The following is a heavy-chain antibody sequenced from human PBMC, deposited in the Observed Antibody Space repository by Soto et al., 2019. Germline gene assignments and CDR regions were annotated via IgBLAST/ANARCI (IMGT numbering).Heavy chain of an antibody. Sequence: ASVKVSCKASGYTFTGYYMHWVRQAPGQGLEWMGWINPNSGGTNYAQKFQGWVTMTRDTSISTAYMELSRLRSDDTAVYYCAREQNPGEPDFFDYWGQGTLVTVSS. CDR1: GYTFTGYY. CDR2: INPNSGGT. D-gene: IGHD3-16*01. V-gene: IGHV1-2*04. J-gene: IGHJ4*02. CDR3: AREQNPGEPDFFDY.